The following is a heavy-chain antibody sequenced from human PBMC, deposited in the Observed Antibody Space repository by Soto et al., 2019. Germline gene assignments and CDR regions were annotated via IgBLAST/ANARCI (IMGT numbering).Heavy chain of an antibody. CDR1: GYTFTNYG. J-gene: IGHJ5*02. V-gene: IGHV1-18*04. D-gene: IGHD5-18*01. CDR2: ISTSNGNT. Sequence: QVQLVQSGPEVKNPGASVKVSCKDSGYTFTNYGINWVRQAPGQGLEWMGWISTSNGNTNYPLKLQGRVTMTTATSTSTAYMELRSLSSADTAVYFCARDLIQLRLSWVFRAPGKDRPVDPWGQGTLVTVSS. CDR3: ARDLIQLRLSWVFRAPGKDRPVDP.